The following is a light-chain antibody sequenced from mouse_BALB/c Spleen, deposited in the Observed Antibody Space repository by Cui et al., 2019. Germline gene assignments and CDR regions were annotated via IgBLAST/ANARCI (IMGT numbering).Light chain of an antibody. Sequence: QIVLTQSPAIMSASPGEKVTMTCSASSSVSYMYWYQQKPGTSPRLLIYDTSNLASGLPVRFSGSGSGTSYSLTISRMEAEDAATYYCQQWSSYPRTFGGGTKLEIK. J-gene: IGKJ1*01. CDR3: QQWSSYPRT. CDR2: DTS. CDR1: SSVSY. V-gene: IGKV4-55*01.